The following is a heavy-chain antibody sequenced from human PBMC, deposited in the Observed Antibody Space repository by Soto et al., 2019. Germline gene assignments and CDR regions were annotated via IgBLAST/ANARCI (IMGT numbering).Heavy chain of an antibody. CDR3: STRITTIGVADEDVGY. V-gene: IGHV3-23*01. D-gene: IGHD3-3*01. CDR1: GFTFSSYA. CDR2: ISGSGGST. J-gene: IGHJ4*02. Sequence: GGSLRLSCAASGFTFSSYAMSWVRQAPGKGLEWVSAISGSGGSTYYADSVKGRFTISRDNSKNTLYLQMNSLRAEDTAVYYCSTRITTIGVADEDVGYWGQGTQVTVSS.